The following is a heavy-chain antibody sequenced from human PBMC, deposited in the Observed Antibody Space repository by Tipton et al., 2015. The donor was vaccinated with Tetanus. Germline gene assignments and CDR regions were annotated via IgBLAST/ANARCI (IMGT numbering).Heavy chain of an antibody. CDR2: INSDGSAR. Sequence: GSLRLSCEASGFTLSRYWTHWVRQTPGTGLVWVSRINSDGSARSYADSVKGRFTVSRDKAKNTVYLEMNSLRADDTAVYYCAKGGGHSGSWSDYLDSWGQGTLVTVSS. D-gene: IGHD6-13*01. J-gene: IGHJ4*02. V-gene: IGHV3-74*01. CDR1: GFTLSRYW. CDR3: AKGGGHSGSWSDYLDS.